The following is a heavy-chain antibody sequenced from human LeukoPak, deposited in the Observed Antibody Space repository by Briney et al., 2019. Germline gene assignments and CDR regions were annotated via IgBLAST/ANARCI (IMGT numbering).Heavy chain of an antibody. CDR2: INPNSGGT. CDR3: ARDPEDRDPYYYYYGMDV. J-gene: IGHJ6*02. V-gene: IGHV1-2*02. D-gene: IGHD2-15*01. Sequence: ASVKVSCKASGYTFTGYYMHWVRQAPGQGLEWMGWINPNSGGTNYAQKFQGRVTMTRDTSISTAYMELSRLRSGDTAVYYCARDPEDRDPYYYYYGMDVWGQGTTVTVSS. CDR1: GYTFTGYY.